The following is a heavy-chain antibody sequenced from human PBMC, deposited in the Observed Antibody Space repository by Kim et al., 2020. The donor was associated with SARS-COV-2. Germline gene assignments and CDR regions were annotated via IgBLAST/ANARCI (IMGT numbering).Heavy chain of an antibody. J-gene: IGHJ4*02. D-gene: IGHD5-12*01. V-gene: IGHV1-69*04. CDR2: IIPILGIA. Sequence: SVKVSCKASGGTFSSYAISWVRQAPGQGLEWMGRIIPILGIANYAQKFQGRVTITADKSTSTAYMELSSLRSEDTAVYYCARADRRDGYNLNWGQGTLVTVSS. CDR1: GGTFSSYA. CDR3: ARADRRDGYNLN.